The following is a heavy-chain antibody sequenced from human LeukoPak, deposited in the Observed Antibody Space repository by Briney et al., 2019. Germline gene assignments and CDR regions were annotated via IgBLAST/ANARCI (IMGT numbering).Heavy chain of an antibody. CDR2: IYTSGST. V-gene: IGHV4-4*09. Sequence: PSETLSLTCTVSGGSISSYYWSWIRQPPGKGLEWIGYIYTSGSTNYNPSLKSRVTISVDTSKNQFSLKLSSVTAADTAVYYCARVLAYESSGYYYDYYYYMDVWGKGTTVTVSS. D-gene: IGHD3-22*01. J-gene: IGHJ6*03. CDR1: GGSISSYY. CDR3: ARVLAYESSGYYYDYYYYMDV.